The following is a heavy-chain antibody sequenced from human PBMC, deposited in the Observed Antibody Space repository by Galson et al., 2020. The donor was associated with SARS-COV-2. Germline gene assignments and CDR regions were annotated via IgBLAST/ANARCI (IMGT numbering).Heavy chain of an antibody. D-gene: IGHD3-9*01. V-gene: IGHV3-23*01. Sequence: GGSLRLSCAASGFTFTSHGMTWVRQAPGKGLEWVSAIDGSGGTTYYADSVKGRFTISRDNSKNTVFLQMHNLRAEDTAVYYCAKDLTPHDYWGQGTLVTVSS. CDR2: IDGSGGTT. CDR3: AKDLTPHDY. CDR1: GFTFTSHG. J-gene: IGHJ4*02.